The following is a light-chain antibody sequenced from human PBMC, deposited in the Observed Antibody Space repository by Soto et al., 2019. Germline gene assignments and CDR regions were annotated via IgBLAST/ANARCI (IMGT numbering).Light chain of an antibody. V-gene: IGKV3-11*01. CDR3: QQRSNWPSIS. J-gene: IGKJ5*01. CDR1: QSVSSY. Sequence: EIVMTQSPATLSVSPGERATLSCRASQSVSSYLAWYQQKPGQAPRLLIYDASSRATDIPARFSGSGSGTDFTLTISSLEPEDFAIYYCQQRSNWPSISFGQGTRLEIK. CDR2: DAS.